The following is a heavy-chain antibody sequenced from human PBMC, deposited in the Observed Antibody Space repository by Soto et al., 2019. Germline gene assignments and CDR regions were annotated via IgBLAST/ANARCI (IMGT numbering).Heavy chain of an antibody. CDR2: ISSSSSYI. J-gene: IGHJ6*03. D-gene: IGHD4-17*01. CDR1: GFTFSSYS. CDR3: ARVFYGDYDYYYYMDV. V-gene: IGHV3-21*01. Sequence: ESGGGLVKPGGSLRLSCAASGFTFSSYSMNWVRQAPGKGLEWVSSISSSSSYIYYADSVKGRFTISRDNAKNSLYLQMNSLRAEDTAVYYCARVFYGDYDYYYYMDVWGKGTTVTVSS.